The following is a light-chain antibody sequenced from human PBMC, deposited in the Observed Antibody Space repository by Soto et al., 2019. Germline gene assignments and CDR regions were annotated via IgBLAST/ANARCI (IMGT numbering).Light chain of an antibody. CDR2: EVS. CDR1: SSDVENYKL. Sequence: QSVLNQPASVSGSPGQSVTISCTATSSDVENYKLVSWYQQHPGKAPELIIYEVSKRPSGVSNRFSGSKSANTASLIISGLQPEDEAAYYCCSTVRCYVFRTGTKVTVL. J-gene: IGLJ1*01. CDR3: CSTVRCYV. V-gene: IGLV2-23*02.